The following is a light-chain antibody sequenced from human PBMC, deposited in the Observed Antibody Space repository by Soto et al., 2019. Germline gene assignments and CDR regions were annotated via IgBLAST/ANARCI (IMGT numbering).Light chain of an antibody. V-gene: IGLV2-14*02. J-gene: IGLJ1*01. CDR3: SSYTSSITRYV. Sequence: QSVLTQPASVSGSPGQSITISCTGTNSDVESYNLVSWFRQHPGEAPKLIVYEGTKRPSGVSNRFSGSKSGNTASLTISGLQAEDEADYYCSSYTSSITRYVFGAGTKLTVL. CDR1: NSDVESYNL. CDR2: EGT.